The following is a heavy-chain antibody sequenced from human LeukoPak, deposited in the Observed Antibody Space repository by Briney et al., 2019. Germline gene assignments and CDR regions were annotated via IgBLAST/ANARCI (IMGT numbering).Heavy chain of an antibody. Sequence: SVKVSCKASGYTFTSYDINWVRQATGQGPEWMGWMNPNSGNTGYAQKFQGRVTMTRNTSISTAYMELSSLRSEDTAVYYCARITAGYSSSWYNYYYYYMDVWGKGTTVTVSS. CDR1: GYTFTSYD. V-gene: IGHV1-8*01. J-gene: IGHJ6*03. CDR2: MNPNSGNT. D-gene: IGHD6-13*01. CDR3: ARITAGYSSSWYNYYYYYMDV.